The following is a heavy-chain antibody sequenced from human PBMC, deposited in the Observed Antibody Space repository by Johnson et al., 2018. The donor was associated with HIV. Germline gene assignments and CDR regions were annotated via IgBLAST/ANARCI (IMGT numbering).Heavy chain of an antibody. V-gene: IGHV3-30*04. D-gene: IGHD7-27*01. CDR3: ARDFGLFLGKDDAFDI. J-gene: IGHJ3*02. CDR2: ISYDGHSK. CDR1: GFIFSSYS. Sequence: QVQLVESGGGLVQPGRSLRLSCAASGFIFSSYSMHWVRQAPGRGLEWVAVISYDGHSKYYADSVRGRFTISRDNSKNTLYLQMNSLRAEDTAVYYCARDFGLFLGKDDAFDIWGQGTMVTVSS.